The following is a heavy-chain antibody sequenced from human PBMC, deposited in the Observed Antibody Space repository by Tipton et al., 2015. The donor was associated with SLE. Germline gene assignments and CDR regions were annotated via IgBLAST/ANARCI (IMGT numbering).Heavy chain of an antibody. D-gene: IGHD1-1*01. J-gene: IGHJ4*02. CDR1: GFTFSNYA. CDR3: AKDLPGTMDY. V-gene: IGHV3-23*01. Sequence: SLRLSCAASGFTFSNYAFSWVRQAPGKGLEWISAVEGSGDKTYYADSVRGRFTISRDNSRNTLFLQMNSLRVEDTAVYYCAKDLPGTMDYWGQGTLVTVSS. CDR2: VEGSGDKT.